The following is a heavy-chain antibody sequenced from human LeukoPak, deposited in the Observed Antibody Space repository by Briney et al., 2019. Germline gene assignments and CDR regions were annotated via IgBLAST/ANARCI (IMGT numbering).Heavy chain of an antibody. Sequence: PTETLSLACSVSGGPLSSGSYYWSWIPQPPGKGLERTGEFNHNGSTNYKPSLKSRVTISVDTSKKQFSLTLSSVTAADTAGYYCARRSSLGWLRVWFFDYWGQGTLVTVSS. J-gene: IGHJ4*02. V-gene: IGHV4-39*07. CDR3: ARRSSLGWLRVWFFDY. D-gene: IGHD5-12*01. CDR1: GGPLSSGSYY. CDR2: FNHNGST.